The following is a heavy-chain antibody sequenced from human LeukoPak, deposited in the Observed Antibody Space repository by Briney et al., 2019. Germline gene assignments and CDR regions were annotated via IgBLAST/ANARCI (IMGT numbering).Heavy chain of an antibody. CDR1: GGTFSSYA. D-gene: IGHD2-21*02. CDR3: ASPHIVVVTAKVKYYYGMDV. Sequence: GASVKVSCKASGGTFSSYAISWVRQAPGQGLEWMGGIIPIFGTANYAQKFQGRVTITADESTSTAYMELSSLRSEDTAVYYCASPHIVVVTAKVKYYYGMDVWGQGTTVTVSS. CDR2: IIPIFGTA. V-gene: IGHV1-69*13. J-gene: IGHJ6*02.